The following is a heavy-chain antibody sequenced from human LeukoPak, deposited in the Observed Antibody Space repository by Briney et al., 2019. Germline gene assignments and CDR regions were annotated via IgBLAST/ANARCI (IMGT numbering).Heavy chain of an antibody. CDR2: TNPDSGGA. CDR1: GYTFTGNF. Sequence: ASVKVSCKSSGYTFTGNFMHWVRQAPGQGLEWMGLTNPDSGGANYAQKFQGRGTMTRDTSIRKAYMELSRLRSDDTAVYYCARGTDCSGGSYLDYWGQGTLVTVSS. J-gene: IGHJ4*02. CDR3: ARGTDCSGGSYLDY. V-gene: IGHV1-2*06. D-gene: IGHD2-15*01.